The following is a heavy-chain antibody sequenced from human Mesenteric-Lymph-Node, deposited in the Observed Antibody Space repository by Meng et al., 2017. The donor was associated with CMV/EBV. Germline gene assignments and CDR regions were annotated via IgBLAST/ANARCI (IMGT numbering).Heavy chain of an antibody. CDR2: IYYSGST. CDR1: GGSISSSSYY. J-gene: IGHJ4*02. D-gene: IGHD4-17*01. V-gene: IGHV4-39*01. CDR3: ARRDYYGDYEFDY. Sequence: GSLRLSCTVSGGSISSSSYYWGWIRQPPGKGLEWIGSIYYSGSTYYNPSLKSRVTISVDTSKNQFSLKLSSVTAADTAVYYCARRDYYGDYEFDYWGQGTLVTVSS.